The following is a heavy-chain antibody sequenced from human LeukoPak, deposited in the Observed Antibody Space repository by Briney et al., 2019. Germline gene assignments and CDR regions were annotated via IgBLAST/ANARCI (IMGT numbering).Heavy chain of an antibody. CDR2: INHSGST. CDR1: GGSFSGYY. V-gene: IGHV4-34*01. Sequence: PSETLSLTCAVYGGSFSGYYWSWIRQPPGKGLEWIGEINHSGSTNYNPSLESRVTISVDTSKNQFSLKLSSVTAADTAVYYCARGNWEYYFDYWGQGTLVTVSS. D-gene: IGHD1-26*01. J-gene: IGHJ4*02. CDR3: ARGNWEYYFDY.